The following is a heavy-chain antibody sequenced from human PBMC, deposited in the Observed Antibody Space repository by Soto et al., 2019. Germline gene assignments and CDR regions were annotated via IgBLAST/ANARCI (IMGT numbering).Heavy chain of an antibody. J-gene: IGHJ4*02. CDR3: VRAAWNPTFDH. CDR2: ISRSSDTI. CDR1: GFTFSSYS. Sequence: EVQLVESGGGLVRPGGSLRLSCEASGFTFSSYSMNWVRQAPGKGLEWLSHISRSSDTINYADSVKGRFTISRDNAQNSLYLQMNSLRAEDTAVYYCVRAAWNPTFDHWGQGTLVSVSS. V-gene: IGHV3-48*01. D-gene: IGHD1-1*01.